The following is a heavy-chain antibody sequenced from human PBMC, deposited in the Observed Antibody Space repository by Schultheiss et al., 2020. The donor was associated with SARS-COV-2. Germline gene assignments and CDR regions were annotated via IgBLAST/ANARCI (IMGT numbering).Heavy chain of an antibody. D-gene: IGHD1-26*01. J-gene: IGHJ4*02. CDR2: ISWNSGSI. V-gene: IGHV3-9*01. CDR1: GFTFDDYA. CDR3: ARGEGADY. Sequence: GGSLRLSCAASGFTFDDYAMHWVRQAPGKGLEWVSGISWNSGSIGYADSVKGRFTISRDNAKNTLYLQMNSLRAEDTAVYYCARGEGADYWGQGTLVTVSS.